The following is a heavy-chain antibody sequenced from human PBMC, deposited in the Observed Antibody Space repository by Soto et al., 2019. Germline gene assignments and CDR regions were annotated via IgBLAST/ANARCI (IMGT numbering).Heavy chain of an antibody. CDR2: VSKSGDGT. Sequence: GGSLRLSCAASGFTFTSQAMSWVRQAPGKGLEWVAGVSKSGDGTYYTDSVKGRFSISRDNSKNTLHLQMNSLRAEDTAVYYCVKGISYPDYWGQGTLVTFSS. D-gene: IGHD3-10*01. CDR3: VKGISYPDY. CDR1: GFTFTSQA. J-gene: IGHJ4*01. V-gene: IGHV3-23*01.